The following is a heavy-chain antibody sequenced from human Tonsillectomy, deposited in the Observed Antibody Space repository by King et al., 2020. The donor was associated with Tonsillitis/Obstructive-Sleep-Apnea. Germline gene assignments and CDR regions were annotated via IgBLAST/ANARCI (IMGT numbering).Heavy chain of an antibody. J-gene: IGHJ4*02. D-gene: IGHD3-3*01. CDR1: GFTFSSYG. CDR3: ARDCSLGFGVVIAPYFDY. V-gene: IGHV3-33*01. Sequence: VQLVESGGGVVQPGRSLRLSCAASGFTFSSYGMHWVRQAPGKGLEWVAVIWYDGSNKYYADSVKGRFTISRDNSKNTLYLQMNTLIAEDTAGYYCARDCSLGFGVVIAPYFDYWGQGTLVTVSS. CDR2: IWYDGSNK.